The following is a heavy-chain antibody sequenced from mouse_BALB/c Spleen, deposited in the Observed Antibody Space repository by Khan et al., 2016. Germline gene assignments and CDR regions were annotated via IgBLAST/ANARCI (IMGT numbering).Heavy chain of an antibody. Sequence: QVRLQQSGPGLVAPSQSLSITCTVSGFSLTSYGVHWVRQPPGKGLEWLGVIWAGGSTNYNSALMSRLSISKDNSKSQVFLKMNSLQTDDTAMYYCARRGLLRYFDVWGAGTTVTVSS. V-gene: IGHV2-9*02. CDR3: ARRGLLRYFDV. CDR2: IWAGGST. D-gene: IGHD2-3*01. J-gene: IGHJ1*01. CDR1: GFSLTSYG.